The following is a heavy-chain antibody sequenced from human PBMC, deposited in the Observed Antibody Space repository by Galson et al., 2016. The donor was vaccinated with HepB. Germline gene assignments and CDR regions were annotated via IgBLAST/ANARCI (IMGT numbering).Heavy chain of an antibody. CDR1: GFTFSSYN. Sequence: SLRLSCAASGFTFSSYNMNWVRQAPGKGLEWVSSISIGSSYIYYADSVKGRFTISRDNAKNSLYLQMNSLRAEDTAVYYCARDARKTLQDAFDIWGQGTMVTVSS. CDR2: ISIGSSYI. J-gene: IGHJ3*02. CDR3: ARDARKTLQDAFDI. V-gene: IGHV3-21*01.